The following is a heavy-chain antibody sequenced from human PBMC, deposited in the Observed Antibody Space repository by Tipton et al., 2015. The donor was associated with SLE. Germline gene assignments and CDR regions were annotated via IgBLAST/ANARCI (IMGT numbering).Heavy chain of an antibody. D-gene: IGHD5-24*01. V-gene: IGHV4-39*07. CDR2: IYYSGST. CDR3: ATAERWATSEVYAFDI. J-gene: IGHJ3*02. CDR1: GGSISSSSYY. Sequence: LRLSCTVSGGSISSSSYYWGWIRQPPGKGLEWIGSIYYSGSTYYNPSLKSRVTISVDTSKNQFSLKLSSVTAADTAVYYCATAERWATSEVYAFDIWGQGTMVTVSS.